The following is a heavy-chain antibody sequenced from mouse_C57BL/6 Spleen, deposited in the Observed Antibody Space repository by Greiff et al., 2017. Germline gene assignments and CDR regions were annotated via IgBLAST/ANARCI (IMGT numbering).Heavy chain of an antibody. CDR2: IDPSDGDT. CDR1: GYTFTSYW. J-gene: IGHJ4*01. CDR3: ARPALEDYAMDY. Sequence: VQLQQSGAELVKPGASVKLSCKASGYTFTSYWMHWVKQRPGQGLEWIGEIDPSDGDTNYNHKFKGKATVTVDKSSSTAYMQLSSLTSEDSAFYCCARPALEDYAMDYWGQGTSVTVSS. V-gene: IGHV1-69*02.